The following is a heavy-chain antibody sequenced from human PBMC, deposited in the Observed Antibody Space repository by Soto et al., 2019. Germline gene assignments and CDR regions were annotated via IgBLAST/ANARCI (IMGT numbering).Heavy chain of an antibody. J-gene: IGHJ4*02. CDR3: AKDHNYWFGELLGYFDY. D-gene: IGHD3-10*01. Sequence: GGSLRLSCAASGFTFSSYGLHWVRQAPGKGLEWVAVISYDGSNKYYADSVKGRFTISRDNSKNTLYLQMNSLRAEDTAVYYCAKDHNYWFGELLGYFDYWGQGTLVTVSS. V-gene: IGHV3-30*18. CDR1: GFTFSSYG. CDR2: ISYDGSNK.